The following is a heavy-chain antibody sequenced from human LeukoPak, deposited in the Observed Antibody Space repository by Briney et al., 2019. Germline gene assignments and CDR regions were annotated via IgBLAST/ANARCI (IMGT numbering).Heavy chain of an antibody. CDR3: AKNLRVYYFDY. Sequence: GASPRLSCAASGFTFSSYAMSWVRQAPGKGLEWVSAISGSGGSTYYADSVKGRFTISRDNSKNTLYLQMNSLRAEDTAVYYCAKNLRVYYFDYWGQGTLVTVSS. J-gene: IGHJ4*02. D-gene: IGHD4-17*01. CDR1: GFTFSSYA. V-gene: IGHV3-23*01. CDR2: ISGSGGST.